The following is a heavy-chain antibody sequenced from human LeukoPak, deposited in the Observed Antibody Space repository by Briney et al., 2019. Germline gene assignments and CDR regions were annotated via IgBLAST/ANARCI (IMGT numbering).Heavy chain of an antibody. Sequence: SETLSVTCAVYGGSFSGYYWSWIRQPPGKGLEWIGEINHSGSTNYNPSLKSRVTISVDTSKNRFSLKLSSVTAADTAVYYCARAAGGNYAFDILGQRTMVTVSS. CDR3: ARAAGGNYAFDI. CDR1: GGSFSGYY. CDR2: INHSGST. V-gene: IGHV4-34*01. D-gene: IGHD4-23*01. J-gene: IGHJ3*02.